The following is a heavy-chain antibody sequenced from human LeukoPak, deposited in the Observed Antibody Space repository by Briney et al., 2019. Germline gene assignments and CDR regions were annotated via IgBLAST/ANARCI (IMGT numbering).Heavy chain of an antibody. Sequence: GGSLRLSCAASGFTFSSYWMSWVRQAPGKGLEWVANIKQDGSEKYYVDSVKGRFTISRDNAKNSLYLQMNSLRAEDTAVYYCARDRKIFGAVTTPLLWYWGQGTLVTVSS. J-gene: IGHJ4*02. D-gene: IGHD3-3*01. CDR1: GFTFSSYW. CDR3: ARDRKIFGAVTTPLLWY. V-gene: IGHV3-7*01. CDR2: IKQDGSEK.